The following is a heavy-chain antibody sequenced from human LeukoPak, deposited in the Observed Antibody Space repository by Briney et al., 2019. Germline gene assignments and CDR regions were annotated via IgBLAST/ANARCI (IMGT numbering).Heavy chain of an antibody. Sequence: GGSLRLSCAASGFTFSSYWMHWVRQAPGKGLVWVSHINSDGSSTSYADSVKGRFTISRDNAKNTLYLQMNSLRAEDTAVYYCARDRTDGTSSPFDYWGQGTLVTVSS. CDR1: GFTFSSYW. D-gene: IGHD5-24*01. CDR2: INSDGSST. CDR3: ARDRTDGTSSPFDY. V-gene: IGHV3-74*01. J-gene: IGHJ4*02.